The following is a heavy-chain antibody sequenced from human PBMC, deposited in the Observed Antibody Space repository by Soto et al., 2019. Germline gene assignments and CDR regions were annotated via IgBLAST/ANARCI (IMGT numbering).Heavy chain of an antibody. J-gene: IGHJ4*02. CDR1: SGSISSYY. D-gene: IGHD1-1*01. CDR2: IYYSGGT. Sequence: SETLSLTCTVSSGSISSYYWGWIRQPPGMGLEWIGYIYYSGGTNYNPSLKSRVTMSVDTSKNQFSLNLSSVTAADTAVYYCARYLSFGGTTNRLFDYWGQGTLATVSS. V-gene: IGHV4-59*01. CDR3: ARYLSFGGTTNRLFDY.